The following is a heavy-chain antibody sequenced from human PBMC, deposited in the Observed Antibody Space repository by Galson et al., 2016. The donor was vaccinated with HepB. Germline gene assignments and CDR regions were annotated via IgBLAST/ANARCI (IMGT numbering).Heavy chain of an antibody. CDR2: IIPIFGTA. D-gene: IGHD4/OR15-4a*01. J-gene: IGHJ4*02. CDR3: AQTDLGRFVGGNYYY. V-gene: IGHV1-69*06. CDR1: GDTFSSYA. Sequence: SVKVSCKASGDTFSSYAINWVRQAPGQGLEWMGEIIPIFGTANYAQKFQGRVTITADKSTTTVYMDLSSLRSEDTAVYYCAQTDLGRFVGGNYYYWGQGTLVTVSS.